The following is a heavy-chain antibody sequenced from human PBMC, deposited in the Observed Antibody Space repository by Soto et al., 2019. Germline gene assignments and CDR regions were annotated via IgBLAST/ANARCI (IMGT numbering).Heavy chain of an antibody. V-gene: IGHV4-34*01. D-gene: IGHD1-1*01. CDR1: GGSFSGYY. Sequence: SETLSLTCAVYGGSFSGYYWSWIRQPPGKGLEWIGEINHSGSTNYNPSLKSRVTISVDTSKNQFSLKLSSVTAADTAVYYCARGRGWNNYFDYWGQGTLVTVSS. J-gene: IGHJ4*02. CDR2: INHSGST. CDR3: ARGRGWNNYFDY.